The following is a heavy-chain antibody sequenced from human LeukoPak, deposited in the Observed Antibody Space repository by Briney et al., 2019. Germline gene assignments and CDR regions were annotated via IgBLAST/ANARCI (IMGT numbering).Heavy chain of an antibody. V-gene: IGHV3-20*04. CDR1: GFTFDDYG. D-gene: IGHD2-2*01. CDR3: ARGLGYCSSTSCYSSGMDV. J-gene: IGHJ6*02. CDR2: INWNGGST. Sequence: GGSLRLSCAASGFTFDDYGMSWVRQAPGKGLEWVSGINWNGGSTGYADSVKGRFTISRDNAKNSLYLQMNSLRAGDTAVYYCARGLGYCSSTSCYSSGMDVWGQGTTVTVSS.